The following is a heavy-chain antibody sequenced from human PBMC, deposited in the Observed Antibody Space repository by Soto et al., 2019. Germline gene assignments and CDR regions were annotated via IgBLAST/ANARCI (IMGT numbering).Heavy chain of an antibody. CDR3: ARDRRIDILTGYYPNDAFDI. J-gene: IGHJ3*02. CDR1: DGSISSGDYY. CDR2: IYYSGST. D-gene: IGHD3-9*01. V-gene: IGHV4-30-4*01. Sequence: SETLSLTCTVSDGSISSGDYYWSWIRQPPGKGLEWIGYIYYSGSTYYNPSLKSRVTISVDTSKNQFSLKLSSVTAADTAVYYCARDRRIDILTGYYPNDAFDIWGQGTMVTVSS.